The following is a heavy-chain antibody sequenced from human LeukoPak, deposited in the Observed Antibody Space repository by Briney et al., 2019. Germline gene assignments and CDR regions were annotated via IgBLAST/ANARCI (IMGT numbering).Heavy chain of an antibody. J-gene: IGHJ3*01. CDR3: VKDASWAFDF. CDR1: GFSFSDNN. CDR2: IWLEGSRQ. Sequence: PGGSLRLSCAASGFSFSDNNMHWVRQAPGKGLEWVGFIWLEGSRQKNADSVKGRFTLSRDNSKSTLYLQMNSLRPEDTAVYYCVKDASWAFDFWGQGTTVTVSS. V-gene: IGHV3-30*02.